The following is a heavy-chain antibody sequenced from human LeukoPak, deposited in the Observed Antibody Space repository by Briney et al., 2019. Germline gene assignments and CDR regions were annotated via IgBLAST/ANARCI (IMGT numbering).Heavy chain of an antibody. CDR2: ISLDGSNK. D-gene: IGHD6-25*01. V-gene: IGHV3-30*03. J-gene: IGHJ5*02. CDR3: ARGSSGFDP. Sequence: GGSLRLSCAASGFAFSTYGMHWVRQAPGKGLEWVAVISLDGSNKEYADSVKGRFTISRDNSKNSLYLQMNSLRAEDTAVYYCARGSSGFDPWGQGTLVTVSS. CDR1: GFAFSTYG.